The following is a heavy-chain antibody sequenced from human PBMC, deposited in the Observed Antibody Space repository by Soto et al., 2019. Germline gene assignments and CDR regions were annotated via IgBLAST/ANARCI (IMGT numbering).Heavy chain of an antibody. CDR1: GDSFNDYY. D-gene: IGHD5-12*01. CDR2: INPNSGVT. J-gene: IGHJ6*03. Sequence: QVQLVQSGAEVRKPGASVTVSCRSSGDSFNDYYIHWVRQAPGQGLEWMGWINPNSGVTKYAQKFQGWVSMTRDTSNRTVYRQLSRLRSDDTAVYYCARESGGATATLDYYCCYMAVGGTGTTVTVSS. V-gene: IGHV1-2*04. CDR3: ARESGGATATLDYYCCYMAV.